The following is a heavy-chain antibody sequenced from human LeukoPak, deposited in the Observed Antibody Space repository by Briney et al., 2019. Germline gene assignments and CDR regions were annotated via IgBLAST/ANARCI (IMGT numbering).Heavy chain of an antibody. Sequence: GGSVKVSCKASGYTFTGYYMHWVRQAPGQGLEWMGWINPNSGGTNYAQKFQGRVTMTRDTSISTAYMELSRLRSDDTAVYYCARDLIGTDAFDIWGQGTMVTVSS. V-gene: IGHV1-2*02. D-gene: IGHD3-16*01. CDR2: INPNSGGT. J-gene: IGHJ3*02. CDR3: ARDLIGTDAFDI. CDR1: GYTFTGYY.